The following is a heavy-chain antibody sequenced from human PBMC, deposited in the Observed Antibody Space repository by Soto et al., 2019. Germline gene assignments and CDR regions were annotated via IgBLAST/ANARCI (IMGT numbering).Heavy chain of an antibody. Sequence: QVQLQESGPGLVKPSETLSLTCTVSGGSVSSGSYYWSWIRQPPGKGLECIGYIYYSGSTNYNPSPKGRVTISVATSKNQFSLKLSSVTAADTAVYYCARVSSSWGLVNYFDYWGQGTLVTVSS. CDR2: IYYSGST. D-gene: IGHD6-13*01. CDR1: GGSVSSGSYY. J-gene: IGHJ4*02. V-gene: IGHV4-61*01. CDR3: ARVSSSWGLVNYFDY.